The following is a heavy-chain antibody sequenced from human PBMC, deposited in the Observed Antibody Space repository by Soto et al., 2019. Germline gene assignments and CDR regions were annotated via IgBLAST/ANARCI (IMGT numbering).Heavy chain of an antibody. CDR1: GGSISSSSYY. Sequence: SETLSLTCTVSGGSISSSSYYWGWIRQPPGKGLEWIGSIYYSGSTYYNPSLKSRVTISVDTSKNQFSLKLSSVTAADTAVYYCARHTLYGDYFRLIRNYFDYWGQGTLVTVSS. J-gene: IGHJ4*02. CDR3: ARHTLYGDYFRLIRNYFDY. V-gene: IGHV4-39*01. D-gene: IGHD4-17*01. CDR2: IYYSGST.